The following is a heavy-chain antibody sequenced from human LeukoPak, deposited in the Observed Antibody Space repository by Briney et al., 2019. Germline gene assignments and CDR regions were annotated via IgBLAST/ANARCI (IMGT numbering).Heavy chain of an antibody. CDR2: INSDGSWT. CDR1: GNYW. V-gene: IGHV3-74*01. D-gene: IGHD3-22*01. Sequence: GGSLRLSCAASGNYWMHWVRQAPGKGLLWVSHINSDGSWTSYADSVKGRFTISKDNAKNTVYLQMNNLRAEDTAVYYCAKPYYYESSGYPPLLDYWGQGTLVTVSS. CDR3: AKPYYYESSGYPPLLDY. J-gene: IGHJ4*01.